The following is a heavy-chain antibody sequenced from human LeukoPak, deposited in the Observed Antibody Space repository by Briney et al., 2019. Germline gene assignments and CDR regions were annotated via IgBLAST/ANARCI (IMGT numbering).Heavy chain of an antibody. Sequence: PGGSLRLSCAASGFTFSSYDMSWVRQAPGKGLEWVSAISGSGGSTYYADSVKGRFTISRDNSKNTLYLQMNSLRAEDTAVYYCAKSIAAAAKGGNYFDYWGQGTLVTVSS. V-gene: IGHV3-23*01. D-gene: IGHD6-13*01. CDR2: ISGSGGST. J-gene: IGHJ4*02. CDR1: GFTFSSYD. CDR3: AKSIAAAAKGGNYFDY.